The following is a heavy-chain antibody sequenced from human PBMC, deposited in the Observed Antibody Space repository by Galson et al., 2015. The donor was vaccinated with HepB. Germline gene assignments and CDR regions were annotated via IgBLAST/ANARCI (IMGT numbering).Heavy chain of an antibody. D-gene: IGHD2-8*01. CDR3: ARRYSFAGYCTTKSCPLIDY. J-gene: IGHJ4*02. V-gene: IGHV4-39*01. CDR2: LSDSGTT. Sequence: SETLSLTCTVSGASISNRGYSWVWIRQSPGRGLEWIGSLSDSGTTYYSPSLNSRVTITGDMSKNRFSLKLGSVTAADTAVYYCARRYSFAGYCTTKSCPLIDYWGQGTLVTVSS. CDR1: GASISNRGYS.